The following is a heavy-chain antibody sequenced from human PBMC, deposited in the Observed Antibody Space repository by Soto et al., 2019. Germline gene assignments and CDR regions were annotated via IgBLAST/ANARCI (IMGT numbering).Heavy chain of an antibody. CDR1: GGTFSSYA. V-gene: IGHV1-69*06. CDR3: ARDLGGCSAGSCRYNWFDS. D-gene: IGHD2-15*01. Sequence: QVQLVQSGAEVKKPGSSVKVSCKASGGTFSSYAISWVRQAPGQGLEWMGGIIPIFGTANYAQKFQDRVTITADTSTSTADMELSSLRSEDTAVYYCARDLGGCSAGSCRYNWFDSWGQGTLVSVSS. J-gene: IGHJ5*01. CDR2: IIPIFGTA.